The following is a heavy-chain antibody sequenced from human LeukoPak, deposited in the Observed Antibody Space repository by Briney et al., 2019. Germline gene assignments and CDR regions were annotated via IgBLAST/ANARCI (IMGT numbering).Heavy chain of an antibody. J-gene: IGHJ4*02. V-gene: IGHV3-21*01. D-gene: IGHD3-10*01. CDR3: ARALWFGETFPAY. Sequence: GRSLRLSCAASGFTFSSYRMNWVRQAPGKGLEWVSSISSSSSYIYYADSVKGRFTISRDNAKNSLHLQMNSLRAEDTAVYYCARALWFGETFPAYWGQGTLVTVSS. CDR2: ISSSSSYI. CDR1: GFTFSSYR.